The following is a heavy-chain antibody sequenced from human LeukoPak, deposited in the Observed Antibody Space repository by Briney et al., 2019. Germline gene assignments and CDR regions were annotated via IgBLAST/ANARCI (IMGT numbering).Heavy chain of an antibody. D-gene: IGHD1-26*01. CDR3: AREASIVGAPSDAFDI. V-gene: IGHV4-39*07. J-gene: IGHJ3*02. CDR1: GGSISSSSYY. CDR2: IYYSGST. Sequence: PSETLSLTCTVSGGSISSSSYYWGWIRQPPGKGLEWIGSIYYSGSTYYNPSLKSRVTISVDTSKNQFSLKLSSVTAADTAVYYCAREASIVGAPSDAFDIWGQGTMVTVSS.